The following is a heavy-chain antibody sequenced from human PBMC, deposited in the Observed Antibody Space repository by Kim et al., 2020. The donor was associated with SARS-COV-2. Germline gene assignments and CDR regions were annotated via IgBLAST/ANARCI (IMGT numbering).Heavy chain of an antibody. CDR3: ARGGTYYYASGSYHKPQYYYYYYGLDV. Sequence: SETLSLTCAVYGGSFSGYFWNWIRQPPGKGLEWIGEINHGGNTNYNPSLKSRITVSVDTSTKQFSLRLTSVTAADTAVYYCARGGTYYYASGSYHKPQYYYYYYGLDVWGQGTTVTVSS. J-gene: IGHJ6*02. CDR1: GGSFSGYF. V-gene: IGHV4-34*01. D-gene: IGHD3-10*01. CDR2: INHGGNT.